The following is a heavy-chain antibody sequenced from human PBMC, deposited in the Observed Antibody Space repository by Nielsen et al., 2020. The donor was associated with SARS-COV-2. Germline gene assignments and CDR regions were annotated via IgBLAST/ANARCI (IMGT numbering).Heavy chain of an antibody. CDR3: VRDSSVDIWSGYPVD. V-gene: IGHV3-21*01. Sequence: GESLKISCAASGFSFSSYAMTWFRQAPGKGLEWVSSIIRDGRSTYYADSVKGRFTISRDNAKNSLYLQMNRLRAEDTAVYYCVRDSSVDIWSGYPVDGGPGTLVNVSS. D-gene: IGHD3-3*01. CDR2: IIRDGRST. CDR1: GFSFSSYA. J-gene: IGHJ4*02.